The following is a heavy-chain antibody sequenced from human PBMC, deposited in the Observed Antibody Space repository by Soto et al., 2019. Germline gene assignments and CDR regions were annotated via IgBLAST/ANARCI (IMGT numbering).Heavy chain of an antibody. CDR2: VWYDGTTK. J-gene: IGHJ4*02. V-gene: IGHV3-33*01. CDR3: VRNLRRSFCAGDCLDD. CDR1: GFTFTTYG. D-gene: IGHD2-21*02. Sequence: GGSLRLSCIASGFTFTTYGMHWARQAPGKGLEWVAVVWYDGTTKHYTDSVKGRFTISRDSSKNTLYLEMNSLRVEDTDVYYCVRNLRRSFCAGDCLDDWAPEPLFTVP.